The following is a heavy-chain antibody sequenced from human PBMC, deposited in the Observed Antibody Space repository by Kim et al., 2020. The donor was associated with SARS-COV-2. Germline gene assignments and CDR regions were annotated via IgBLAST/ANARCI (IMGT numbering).Heavy chain of an antibody. CDR2: KDYGGTT. Sequence: KDYGGTTEYAASVKGRFTISRDDSKSNAYLQMNSVKTEDTAVYYCTRVIGYWGQGTLVTVSS. V-gene: IGHV3-49*02. CDR3: TRVIGY. D-gene: IGHD2-21*01. J-gene: IGHJ4*02.